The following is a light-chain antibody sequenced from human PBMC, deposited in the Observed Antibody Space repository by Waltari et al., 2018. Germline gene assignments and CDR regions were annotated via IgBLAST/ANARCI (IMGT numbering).Light chain of an antibody. CDR2: DDS. Sequence: DIQMTQSPSTLSASVGDRVTITCRARQGISRWLAWYQQKPGKPPKVLIYDDSSLESGVPSRFSGSGSETEFTLVISNLQPDDVATYYCQQYSGYSGIFGGGTKVEIK. J-gene: IGKJ4*01. CDR1: QGISRW. V-gene: IGKV1-5*01. CDR3: QQYSGYSGI.